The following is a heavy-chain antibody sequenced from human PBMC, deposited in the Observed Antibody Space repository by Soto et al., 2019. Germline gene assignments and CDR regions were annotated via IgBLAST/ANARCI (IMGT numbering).Heavy chain of an antibody. CDR1: GGSISSYY. V-gene: IGHV4-59*01. CDR2: IYYSGST. Sequence: SETLSLTCTVSGGSISSYYWSWIRQPPGKGLEWIGYIYYSGSTNYNPSLKSRVTISVDTSKNQFSLKLSSVTAADTAVYYCAREELYSGSYPTFDYWGQGTLVTVSS. CDR3: AREELYSGSYPTFDY. D-gene: IGHD1-26*01. J-gene: IGHJ4*02.